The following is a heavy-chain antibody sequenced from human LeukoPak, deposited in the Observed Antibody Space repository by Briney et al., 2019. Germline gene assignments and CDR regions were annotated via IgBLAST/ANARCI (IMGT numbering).Heavy chain of an antibody. J-gene: IGHJ4*02. V-gene: IGHV3-74*01. CDR1: GFTFSSYW. CDR3: ARAGNDYGDPYFDY. CDR2: INSDGSST. D-gene: IGHD4-17*01. Sequence: PGGSLRLSCAAPGFTFSSYWMHWVRQAPGKGLVWVSRINSDGSSTSYADSVKGRFTISRDNAKNTLYLQMNSLRVEDTAVYYCARAGNDYGDPYFDYWGQGTLVTVSS.